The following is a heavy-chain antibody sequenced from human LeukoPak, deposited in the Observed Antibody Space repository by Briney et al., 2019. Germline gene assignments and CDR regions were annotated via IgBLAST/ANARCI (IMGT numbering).Heavy chain of an antibody. CDR2: IKPDGSEK. V-gene: IGHV3-7*05. CDR1: EITFSNYR. Sequence: GGSLRLSCAASEITFSNYRISWVRQTLGKGLEWVASIKPDGSEKSYVDSVTGRFTISRDNARDSLYLQMNSLRAEDTALYYCARSSGGAFEVWGQGTMVTVSS. CDR3: ARSSGGAFEV. D-gene: IGHD2-15*01. J-gene: IGHJ3*01.